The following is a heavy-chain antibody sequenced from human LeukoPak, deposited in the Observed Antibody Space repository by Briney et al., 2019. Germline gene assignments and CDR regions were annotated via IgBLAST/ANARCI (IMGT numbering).Heavy chain of an antibody. CDR2: IYPGDSDI. V-gene: IGHV5-51*01. J-gene: IGHJ6*03. D-gene: IGHD3-22*01. CDR1: GYDFTTYW. Sequence: GESLKISCKGSGYDFTTYWIGWVRQMPGKGLEWMGIIYPGDSDIRYSPSFQGQVTISVDKSINTAYLQWDSLKASDTAMYYCARHLVSSGYFVNYMDVWGKGTTVTVSS. CDR3: ARHLVSSGYFVNYMDV.